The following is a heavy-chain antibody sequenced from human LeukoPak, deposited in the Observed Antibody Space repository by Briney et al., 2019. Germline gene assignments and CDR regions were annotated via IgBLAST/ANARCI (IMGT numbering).Heavy chain of an antibody. CDR3: ARDNYDSSGPYYFDY. Sequence: GGSLRLSCAASGFTFSSYAMHWVRQAPGKGLEWVAVISYDGSNKYYADSVKGRFTISRDNSKNTLYLQMNSLRAEDTAVYYCARDNYDSSGPYYFDYWGQGTLVTVSS. D-gene: IGHD3-22*01. CDR1: GFTFSSYA. CDR2: ISYDGSNK. V-gene: IGHV3-30*04. J-gene: IGHJ4*02.